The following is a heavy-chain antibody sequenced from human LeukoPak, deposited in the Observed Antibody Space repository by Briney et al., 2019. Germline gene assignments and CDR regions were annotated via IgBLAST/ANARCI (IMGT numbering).Heavy chain of an antibody. V-gene: IGHV4-61*02. J-gene: IGHJ5*02. CDR3: AREVPLFDP. CDR1: GGSISSGNYY. Sequence: SETLSLTCTVSGGSISSGNYYWSWIRQPAGKGLEWIGRIYTSGSTNYNPSLKSRVTISVDTSKNQFSLKLSSVTAADTAVYYCAREVPLFDPWGQGTLVTVSS. CDR2: IYTSGST.